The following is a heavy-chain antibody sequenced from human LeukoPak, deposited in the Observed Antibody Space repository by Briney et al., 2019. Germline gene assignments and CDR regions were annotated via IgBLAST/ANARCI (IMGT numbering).Heavy chain of an antibody. CDR3: AREYLWFDP. Sequence: SETLSLTCTVSGGSISSGGYFWSWMRQPAGKGREWIVRIYTSGSTNYNPSLKSRVTMSVDTSKNQFSLKLSSVTAADTAVYDCAREYLWFDPWGQGTLVTVSS. J-gene: IGHJ5*02. CDR2: IYTSGST. V-gene: IGHV4-61*02. CDR1: GGSISSGGYF.